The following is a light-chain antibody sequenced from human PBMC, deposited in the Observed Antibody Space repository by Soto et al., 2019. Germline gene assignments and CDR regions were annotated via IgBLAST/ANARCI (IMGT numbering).Light chain of an antibody. Sequence: ELVLSQSPATLSLSEGDRATLSWRGSQSVSSNLAWYQQKPGQAPRLLMYGVYSRATGIPDTFTGSGSGTDFTPTISRLEPEDFAVYYCQQYVTSLPWTCGQGTKVDIK. CDR1: QSVSSN. CDR3: QQYVTSLPWT. J-gene: IGKJ1*01. V-gene: IGKV3-20*01. CDR2: GVY.